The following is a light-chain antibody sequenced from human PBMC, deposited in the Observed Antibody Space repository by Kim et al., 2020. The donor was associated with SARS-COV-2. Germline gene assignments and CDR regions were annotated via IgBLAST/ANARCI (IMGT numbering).Light chain of an antibody. J-gene: IGLJ3*02. CDR1: SDVGGYDR. CDR2: EVS. Sequence: QSALTQPPSVSGSPGQSVTISCTGTSDVGGYDRVSWYQQPPGTAPKLMIHEVSNRPSGVPDRFSGSKSGNTASLTISGLQPEDEADYYCTSYTSTSTWVFGGGTQLTVL. CDR3: TSYTSTSTWV. V-gene: IGLV2-18*02.